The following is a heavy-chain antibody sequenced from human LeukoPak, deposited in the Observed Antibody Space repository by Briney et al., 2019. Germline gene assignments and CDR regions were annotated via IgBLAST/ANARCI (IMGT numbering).Heavy chain of an antibody. D-gene: IGHD3-22*01. CDR3: ARGYYDSSPMDV. V-gene: IGHV1-69*04. Sequence: SVKVSCKASGGTFSSYAISWVRQAPGQGLQWMGRIIPILGIANYAQKFQGRVTITADKSTSTAYMELSSLRSEDTAVYYCARGYYDSSPMDVWGQGTTVTVSS. CDR1: GGTFSSYA. J-gene: IGHJ6*02. CDR2: IIPILGIA.